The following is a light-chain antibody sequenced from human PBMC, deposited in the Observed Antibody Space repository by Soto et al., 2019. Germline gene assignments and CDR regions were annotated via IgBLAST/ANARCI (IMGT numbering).Light chain of an antibody. Sequence: DIQMTQSPSTLSASVGDRVTITCRASQSVDNLLAWYQQKPGKAPNLLIYTASSLESGVPSRFSGSGSGTEFTLTSSSLQPDDFATYYCQQCNSYPWTFGQGTTVEI. J-gene: IGKJ1*01. CDR2: TAS. V-gene: IGKV1-5*03. CDR3: QQCNSYPWT. CDR1: QSVDNL.